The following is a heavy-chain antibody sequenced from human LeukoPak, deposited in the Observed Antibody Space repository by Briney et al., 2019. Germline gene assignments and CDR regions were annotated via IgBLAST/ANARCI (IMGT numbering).Heavy chain of an antibody. V-gene: IGHV5-51*01. J-gene: IGHJ5*02. CDR2: IFPRTSEV. Sequence: EESLKVSCKDVGNTFGTYWVGWVRQMPGKGLEYMGIIFPRTSEVRYGPAFQGQVTISADKSLSTAYLQWTGLKASDTAMYYCARHTGRPQAGWFDPWGQGTLVTVSA. CDR3: ARHTGRPQAGWFDP. CDR1: GNTFGTYW. D-gene: IGHD3-10*01.